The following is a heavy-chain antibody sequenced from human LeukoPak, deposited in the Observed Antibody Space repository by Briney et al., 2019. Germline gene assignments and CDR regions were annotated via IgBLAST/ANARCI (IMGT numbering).Heavy chain of an antibody. CDR1: GDSVSINSAA. J-gene: IGHJ4*02. D-gene: IGHD4-11*01. CDR3: TRKGSVTTPFDY. CDR2: TYYTSKWLN. V-gene: IGHV6-1*01. Sequence: SQTLSLTCAIPGDSVSINSAAWSWIRQSPSRCLEWLGRTYYTSKWLNDYAVSVKSRITINADTSKNPFSLQLNSVSPEDTAVYYCTRKGSVTTPFDYWGQGILATVSS.